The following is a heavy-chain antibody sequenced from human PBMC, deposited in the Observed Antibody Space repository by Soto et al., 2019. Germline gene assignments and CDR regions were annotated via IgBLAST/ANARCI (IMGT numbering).Heavy chain of an antibody. CDR1: GFTFSSYG. CDR2: ISYDGSNK. Sequence: GGSLRLSCAASGFTFSSYGMHWVRQAPGKGLEWVAVISYDGSNKYYADSVKGRFAVSRDDSKNMVYLQMNSLKTEDTGIYYCTTDSYSSTIIVRFDYWGQGTEVTVSS. J-gene: IGHJ4*02. D-gene: IGHD1-26*01. V-gene: IGHV3-30*03. CDR3: TTDSYSSTIIVRFDY.